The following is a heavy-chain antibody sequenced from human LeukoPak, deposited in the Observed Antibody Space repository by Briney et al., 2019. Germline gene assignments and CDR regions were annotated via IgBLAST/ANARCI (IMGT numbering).Heavy chain of an antibody. Sequence: AGGSLRLSCAASGFTFSSYSMNWVRQAPGKGLEWVSSISSSSSYIYYADSVKGRFTISRDNAKNSLYLQMNSLRAEDTAVYYCASRDYSNYDPFDYWGQGTLVTVSS. J-gene: IGHJ4*02. D-gene: IGHD4-11*01. CDR3: ASRDYSNYDPFDY. CDR1: GFTFSSYS. CDR2: ISSSSSYI. V-gene: IGHV3-21*01.